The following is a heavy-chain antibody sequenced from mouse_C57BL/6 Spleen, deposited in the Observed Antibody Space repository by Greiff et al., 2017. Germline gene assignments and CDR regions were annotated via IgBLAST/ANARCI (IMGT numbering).Heavy chain of an antibody. J-gene: IGHJ3*01. V-gene: IGHV1-52*01. CDR2: IDPSDSET. Sequence: QVQLQQPGAELVRPGSSVKLSCKASGYTFTSYWMHWVKQRPIQGLEWIGNIDPSDSETHYNQKFKDKATLTVDKSSSTAYMQLSSLTSEDSAVYYCARWGYDGSSSWWFAVWGTGTLVTVSA. D-gene: IGHD1-1*01. CDR1: GYTFTSYW. CDR3: ARWGYDGSSSWWFAV.